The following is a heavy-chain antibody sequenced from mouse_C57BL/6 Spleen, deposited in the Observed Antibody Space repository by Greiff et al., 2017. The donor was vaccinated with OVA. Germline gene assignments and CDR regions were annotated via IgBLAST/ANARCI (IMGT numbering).Heavy chain of an antibody. Sequence: DVKLVESGGDLVKPGGSLKLSCAASGFTFSSYGMSWVRQTPDKRLEWVATISSGGSYTYYPDSVKGRFTISRDNAKNTLYLQMSSLKSEDTAMYYCAGTTVGVGAFDYWGQGTTLTVSS. CDR2: ISSGGSYT. J-gene: IGHJ2*01. V-gene: IGHV5-6*02. CDR3: AGTTVGVGAFDY. CDR1: GFTFSSYG. D-gene: IGHD1-1*01.